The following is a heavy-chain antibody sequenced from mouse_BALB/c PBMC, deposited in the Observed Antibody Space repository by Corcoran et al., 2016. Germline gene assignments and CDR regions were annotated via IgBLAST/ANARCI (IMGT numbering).Heavy chain of an antibody. V-gene: IGHV9-3-1*01. Sequence: QIQLVQSGPELKKPGETVKISCKASGYTFTNYGMNWVKQAPGKGLKWMGWINTYTGEPTYADDFKGRFAFSLETSASTAYLQINNLKNEDTATYFCARARDFDFDYWDQGTTLTVSS. CDR1: GYTFTNYG. J-gene: IGHJ2*01. CDR2: INTYTGEP. CDR3: ARARDFDFDY.